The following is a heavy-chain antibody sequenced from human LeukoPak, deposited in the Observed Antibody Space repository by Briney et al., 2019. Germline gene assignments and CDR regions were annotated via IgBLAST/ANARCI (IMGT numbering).Heavy chain of an antibody. J-gene: IGHJ4*02. Sequence: GGSLRLSCVASGFTFSTHGFHWVRQAPGKGLEWVSVIWHDGGRKEYADSVRGRFTISRDNSSLYLQMNSLRAEDTAIYYCARDIGNSGFNLDYWGQGTPVTVSS. CDR3: ARDIGNSGFNLDY. D-gene: IGHD5-12*01. V-gene: IGHV3-33*01. CDR1: GFTFSTHG. CDR2: IWHDGGRK.